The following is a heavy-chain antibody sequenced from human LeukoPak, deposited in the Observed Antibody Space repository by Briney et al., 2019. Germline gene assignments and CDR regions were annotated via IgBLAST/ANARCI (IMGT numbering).Heavy chain of an antibody. V-gene: IGHV3-23*01. CDR1: GFTFGSYG. D-gene: IGHD3-22*01. Sequence: GRSLRLSCAASGFTFGSYGMSWGRQAPGKGLEWGSFITPNADRTSYADSVEGRFTISRDNPRNTLSMQMNSLRDEDTALYYCAIMHGYYDGSGYWVQWGQGTLVTVSS. J-gene: IGHJ1*01. CDR3: AIMHGYYDGSGYWVQ. CDR2: ITPNADRT.